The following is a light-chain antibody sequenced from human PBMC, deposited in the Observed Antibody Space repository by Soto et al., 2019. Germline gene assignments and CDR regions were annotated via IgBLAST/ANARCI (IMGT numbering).Light chain of an antibody. CDR1: SSDVGGYDY. CDR3: SSYTNTKTRV. J-gene: IGLJ3*02. Sequence: QSALTLPASVSGSPGQSITVSCTGTSSDVGGYDYVSWYQQHPGKAPKLVIYEVSNRPSGVSTRFSGSKSGNTASLTISGLPAEDEADYYCSSYTNTKTRVLGGGTKVTVL. CDR2: EVS. V-gene: IGLV2-14*01.